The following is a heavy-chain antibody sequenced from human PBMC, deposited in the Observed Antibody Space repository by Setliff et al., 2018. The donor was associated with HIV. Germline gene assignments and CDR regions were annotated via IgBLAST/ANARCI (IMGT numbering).Heavy chain of an antibody. J-gene: IGHJ6*03. D-gene: IGHD3-16*02. Sequence: SETLSLTCTVSGGSISSYYWSWIRQPPGKGLEWIGFIYTSGSTNYNPSLNSRVTISVDTSKNQFSLKLSSVTAADTAVYYCARGYPVSYYYYMDVWGKGTTVTVSS. CDR3: ARGYPVSYYYYMDV. CDR1: GGSISSYY. V-gene: IGHV4-4*08. CDR2: IYTSGST.